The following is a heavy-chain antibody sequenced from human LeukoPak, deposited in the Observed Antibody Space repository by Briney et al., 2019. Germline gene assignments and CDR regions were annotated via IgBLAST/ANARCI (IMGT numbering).Heavy chain of an antibody. V-gene: IGHV1-2*02. CDR3: ARDRSRYYDTSGYYDY. CDR1: GYTLTNYY. D-gene: IGHD3-22*01. CDR2: INPNNGGT. J-gene: IGHJ4*02. Sequence: ASVKVSCKASGYTLTNYYIHWVRQAPGQGLEWMGWINPNNGGTKYAQKFQGRVTMTRDTSISTAYMDLSRLRSDDTAVYYCARDRSRYYDTSGYYDYWGQGLLVTVSS.